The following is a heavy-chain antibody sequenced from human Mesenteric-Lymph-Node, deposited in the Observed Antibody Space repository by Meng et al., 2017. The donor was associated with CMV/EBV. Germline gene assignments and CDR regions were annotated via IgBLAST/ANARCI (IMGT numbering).Heavy chain of an antibody. CDR2: INSDGRST. V-gene: IGHV3-74*01. CDR3: AREEGYCTSTGCYTVGSDY. Sequence: GGSLRLSCAASGFTFSMYTMHWVRQGPGKGLVWVSLINSDGRSTNNADAVKGRFTISRDNAKNSLYLQMNSLGAEDTAVYYCAREEGYCTSTGCYTVGSDYWGQGTLVTVSS. J-gene: IGHJ4*02. CDR1: GFTFSMYT. D-gene: IGHD2-2*02.